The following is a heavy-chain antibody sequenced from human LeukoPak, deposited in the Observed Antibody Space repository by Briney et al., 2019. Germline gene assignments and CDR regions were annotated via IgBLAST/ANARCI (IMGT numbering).Heavy chain of an antibody. D-gene: IGHD2-2*01. CDR1: GFTFDDYG. V-gene: IGHV3-20*04. CDR2: INWNGGST. J-gene: IGHJ6*03. Sequence: AGGSLRLSCAASGFTFDDYGMSWVRQAPGKGLEWVSGINWNGGSTGYADSVKGRFTISRDNAKNSLYLQMNSLRAEDTAVYYCARYCSSTSCLDGYYYYYYYMDVWGKGTTVTVSS. CDR3: ARYCSSTSCLDGYYYYYYYMDV.